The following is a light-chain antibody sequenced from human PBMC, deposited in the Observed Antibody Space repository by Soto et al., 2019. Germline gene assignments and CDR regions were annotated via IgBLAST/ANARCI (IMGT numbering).Light chain of an antibody. CDR2: DVN. CDR3: SSYAGTHIV. J-gene: IGLJ1*01. V-gene: IGLV2-8*01. Sequence: QSVLTQPPSASGSPGQSVAISCTGTSSDVGAYDYVSWYQQHPGKAPKLLIYDVNKRPSGVPDRFSGSKSGNTASLTVSGFQAEDEADYYCSSYAGTHIVFGTGTKVTVL. CDR1: SSDVGAYDY.